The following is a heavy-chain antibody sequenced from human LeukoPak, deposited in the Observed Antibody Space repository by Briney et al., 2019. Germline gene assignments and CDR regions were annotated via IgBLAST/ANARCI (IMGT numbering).Heavy chain of an antibody. CDR2: IRSDGTSQ. D-gene: IGHD2-2*01. V-gene: IGHV3-30*02. CDR3: ANAPAAASHYYYYYMDV. Sequence: GGSLRLSCAASGFTFTTYGMHWVRQAPGKGLEWVAFIRSDGTSQYYAGSVKGRFTISRDNSKNTLYLQMNSLRAEDTAVYYCANAPAAASHYYYYYMDVWGKGTTVTVSS. J-gene: IGHJ6*03. CDR1: GFTFTTYG.